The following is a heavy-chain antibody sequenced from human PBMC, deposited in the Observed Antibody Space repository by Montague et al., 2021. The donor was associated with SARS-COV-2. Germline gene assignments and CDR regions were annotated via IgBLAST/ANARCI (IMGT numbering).Heavy chain of an antibody. CDR3: AVNSNHYYYYGMDV. CDR2: IYHSGST. D-gene: IGHD4-11*01. J-gene: IGHJ6*02. Sequence: LSLPFTVSGYSISSGYYWGWSLQPPGKGLEWIGSIYHSGSTYYNPSLKSRVTISVDTSKNQFSLKLSSVTAADTAVYYCAVNSNHYYYYGMDVWGQGTTVTVSS. V-gene: IGHV4-38-2*02. CDR1: GYSISSGYY.